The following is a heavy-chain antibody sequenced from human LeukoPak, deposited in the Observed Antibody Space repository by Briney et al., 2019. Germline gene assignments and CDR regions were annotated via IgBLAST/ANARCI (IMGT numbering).Heavy chain of an antibody. J-gene: IGHJ4*02. Sequence: PGGSLRLSCAASGFTFSRHVMTWVRQAPGKGLEWVSSISGSGGSEHYAEYVKGRLSISRDSSTSTVSLQINSLTAEDTGVYYCAKERIVDIVDQFVFDIWGQGQLVTVSS. D-gene: IGHD5-12*01. CDR1: GFTFSRHV. V-gene: IGHV3-23*01. CDR2: ISGSGGSE. CDR3: AKERIVDIVDQFVFDI.